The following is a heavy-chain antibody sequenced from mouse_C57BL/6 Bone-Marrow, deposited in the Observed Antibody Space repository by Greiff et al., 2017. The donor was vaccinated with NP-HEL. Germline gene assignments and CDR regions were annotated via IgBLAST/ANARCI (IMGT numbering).Heavy chain of an antibody. J-gene: IGHJ2*01. CDR2: IYPGDGDT. CDR1: GYAFSSSW. D-gene: IGHD2-14*01. V-gene: IGHV1-82*01. Sequence: VKLMESGPELVKPGASVKISCKASGYAFSSSWMTWVKQRPGKGLEWIGRIYPGDGDTNYTGKFKGKATLTADKSSSTAYMQLSSLTSEDSAVYFCARYDGDFDYWGQGTTLTVSS. CDR3: ARYDGDFDY.